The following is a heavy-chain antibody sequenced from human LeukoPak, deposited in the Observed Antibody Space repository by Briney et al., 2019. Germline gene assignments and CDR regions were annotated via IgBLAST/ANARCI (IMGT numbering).Heavy chain of an antibody. CDR1: GGSFSGYY. J-gene: IGHJ4*02. D-gene: IGHD6-19*01. Sequence: PSETLSLTCAVYGGSFSGYYWSWIRQPPGKGLEWIGEINHSGSTNYNPSLKSRVTISVDTSKNQFPLKLSSVTAADTAVYYCARRLPTGYSSGWYSRKGYFDYWGQGTLVTVSS. CDR3: ARRLPTGYSSGWYSRKGYFDY. CDR2: INHSGST. V-gene: IGHV4-34*01.